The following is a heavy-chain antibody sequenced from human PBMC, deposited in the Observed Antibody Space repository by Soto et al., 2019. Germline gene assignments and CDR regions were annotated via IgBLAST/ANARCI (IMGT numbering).Heavy chain of an antibody. CDR2: IFSNDDK. V-gene: IGHV2-26*01. CDR1: GFSLSNVRMG. CDR3: ARLNVMLIESYFYAVDV. D-gene: IGHD3-10*01. Sequence: QVTLKESGPVLVKPTETLTLTCTVSGFSLSNVRMGVSWIRQPPGKALEWLAHIFSNDDKSYNTSLKSRLTISKDTSRSQVVLTMNNMDPVDTATYFCARLNVMLIESYFYAVDVWGQGITVTVSS. J-gene: IGHJ6*02.